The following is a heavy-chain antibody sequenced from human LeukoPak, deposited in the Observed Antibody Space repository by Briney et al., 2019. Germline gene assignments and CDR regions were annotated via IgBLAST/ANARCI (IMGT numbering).Heavy chain of an antibody. J-gene: IGHJ4*02. CDR3: ARSAVGSSSNSELY. D-gene: IGHD6-6*01. Sequence: GGSLRLSCAAPGFTFSSYWMHWVRQAPGKGLVWVSRINSDGSSTSYADSVKGRFTISRDNAKNTLYLQMNSLRAEGTAVYYCARSAVGSSSNSELYWGQGTLVTVSS. CDR1: GFTFSSYW. V-gene: IGHV3-74*01. CDR2: INSDGSST.